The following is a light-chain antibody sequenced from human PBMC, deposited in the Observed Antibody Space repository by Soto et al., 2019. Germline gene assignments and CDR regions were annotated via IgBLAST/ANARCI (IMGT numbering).Light chain of an antibody. J-gene: IGLJ1*01. CDR3: SSYTSSGTDV. Sequence: QSVLTQPPSVSGSPGQSVTISCTGTSSDVGNYNRVSWYQQPPGTAPKLMIYEVSNRPSGVPDRFSGSKSGNTASLTISGLQAEDEADYYCSSYTSSGTDVFGTGTKLTVL. CDR2: EVS. CDR1: SSDVGNYNR. V-gene: IGLV2-18*02.